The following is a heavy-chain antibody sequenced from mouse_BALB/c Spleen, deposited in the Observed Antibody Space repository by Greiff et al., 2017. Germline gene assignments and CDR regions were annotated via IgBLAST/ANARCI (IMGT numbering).Heavy chain of an antibody. CDR2: ILPGSGST. J-gene: IGHJ3*01. CDR3: ARSYDYDWFAY. V-gene: IGHV1-9*01. Sequence: QVQLQQSGAELMKPGASVKISCKATGYTFSSYWIEWVKQRPGHGLEWIGEILPGSGSTNYNEKFKGKATFTADTSSNTAYMQLSSLTSDDSAVYFCARSYDYDWFAYWGQGTLVTVSA. D-gene: IGHD2-4*01. CDR1: GYTFSSYW.